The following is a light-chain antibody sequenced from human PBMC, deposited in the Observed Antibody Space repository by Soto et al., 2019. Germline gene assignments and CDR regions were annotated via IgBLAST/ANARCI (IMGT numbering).Light chain of an antibody. J-gene: IGKJ4*01. CDR3: QQYDESPI. V-gene: IGKV3-20*01. Sequence: EIVLTQSPDTLSLSPGERASLSCRVSQSVSSNYLAWYQQTPGQAPRLLFYAVSPRATGIPDRFRGSGSGTDFTLTITRLEPEDFAVYWRQQYDESPIFGGGTKVEIK. CDR2: AVS. CDR1: QSVSSNY.